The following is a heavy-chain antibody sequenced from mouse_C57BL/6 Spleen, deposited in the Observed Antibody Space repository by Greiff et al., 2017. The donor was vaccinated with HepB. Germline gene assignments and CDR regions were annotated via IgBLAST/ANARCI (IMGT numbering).Heavy chain of an antibody. V-gene: IGHV1-18*01. D-gene: IGHD1-1*01. Sequence: VQLQQSGPELVKPGASVKIPCKASGYTFTDYYMDWVKQSHGKSLEWIGDINPNNGGTIYNQKFKGKATLTVDKSSSTAYMELRSLTSEDTAVYYCASLDGGFAYWGQGTLVTVSA. J-gene: IGHJ3*01. CDR1: GYTFTDYY. CDR3: ASLDGGFAY. CDR2: INPNNGGT.